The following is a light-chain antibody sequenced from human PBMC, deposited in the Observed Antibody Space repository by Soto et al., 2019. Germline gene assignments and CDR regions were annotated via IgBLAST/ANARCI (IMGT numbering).Light chain of an antibody. V-gene: IGLV1-36*01. Sequence: QSVLPQPPSVSEAPRQRVTITCSGSTSNIGNNAVSWYQQLPGEAPKLLLYYDDLLSSGVSDRFSASKSGTSASLAISGLQSEDEADYYCATWDDTLNGVVFGEETKLSVL. CDR1: TSNIGNNA. J-gene: IGLJ3*02. CDR2: YDD. CDR3: ATWDDTLNGVV.